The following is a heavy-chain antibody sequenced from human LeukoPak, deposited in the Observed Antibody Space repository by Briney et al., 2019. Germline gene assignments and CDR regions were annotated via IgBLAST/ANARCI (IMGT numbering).Heavy chain of an antibody. CDR3: AKGSARYYDSSGYPRAI. V-gene: IGHV3-23*01. J-gene: IGHJ3*02. CDR1: GFTFSSYG. Sequence: PGGSLRLSCAASGFTFSSYGMSWVRQAPGKGLEWVSAISGSGGSTYYADSVKGRFTISRDNSKNTLHLQMNSLRAEDTAVYYCAKGSARYYDSSGYPRAIWGQGTMVTVSS. D-gene: IGHD3-22*01. CDR2: ISGSGGST.